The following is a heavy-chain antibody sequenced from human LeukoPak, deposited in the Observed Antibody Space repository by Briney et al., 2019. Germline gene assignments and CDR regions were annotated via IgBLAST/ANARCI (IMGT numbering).Heavy chain of an antibody. D-gene: IGHD6-13*01. Sequence: SETLSLTCAVYGGSFSGYYWSWIRQPPGKGLEWIGEINHSGSTNYNPSLKSRVTISVDTSKNQFSLKLSSVTAADTAVYYCARRRDLYSSSLGAFDIWGQGTMVTVSS. J-gene: IGHJ3*02. V-gene: IGHV4-34*01. CDR1: GGSFSGYY. CDR3: ARRRDLYSSSLGAFDI. CDR2: INHSGST.